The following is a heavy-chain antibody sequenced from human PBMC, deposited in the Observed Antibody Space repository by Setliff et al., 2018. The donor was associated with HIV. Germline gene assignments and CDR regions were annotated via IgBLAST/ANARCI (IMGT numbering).Heavy chain of an antibody. CDR1: GGTFSSYA. V-gene: IGHV1-69*13. Sequence: SVKVSCKASGGTFSSYAINWVRQAPGQGLEWMGGIIPVFDTANYAQKFQGRVTITADESTSTSSMELSSLGSEDTAVYYCAREQVGFGPPRGMDVWGQGTTVTVSS. CDR3: AREQVGFGPPRGMDV. D-gene: IGHD3-10*01. CDR2: IIPVFDTA. J-gene: IGHJ6*02.